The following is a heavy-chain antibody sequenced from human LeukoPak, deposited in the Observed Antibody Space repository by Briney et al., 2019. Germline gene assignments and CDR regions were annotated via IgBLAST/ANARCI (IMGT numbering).Heavy chain of an antibody. V-gene: IGHV3-23*01. CDR2: VSRNGDST. D-gene: IGHD6-19*01. Sequence: GESLQISCAASGFTFSSFAMTWVRQAPGKGLEWVSAVSRNGDSTYYADSVKGRFTISRDNSKNTLYLQMNSLRAEDTALYYCAKDLIAVGDGYYFDYWGQGTLVTVSS. CDR3: AKDLIAVGDGYYFDY. CDR1: GFTFSSFA. J-gene: IGHJ4*02.